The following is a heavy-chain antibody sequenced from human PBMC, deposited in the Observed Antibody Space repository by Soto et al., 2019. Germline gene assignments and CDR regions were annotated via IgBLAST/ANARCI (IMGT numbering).Heavy chain of an antibody. CDR2: INAGNGNT. Sequence: QVQLVQSGAEVKKPGASVELSCRASGYTFTSYTIHWVRQAPGQKLEWMGWINAGNGNTKYSQKFQGRVITARDTSATTAYMEFIDLRFEDTAVYYCAREGGVDRDPFDIWGQGTMVTVSS. CDR1: GYTFTSYT. CDR3: AREGGVDRDPFDI. D-gene: IGHD2-8*01. J-gene: IGHJ3*02. V-gene: IGHV1-3*01.